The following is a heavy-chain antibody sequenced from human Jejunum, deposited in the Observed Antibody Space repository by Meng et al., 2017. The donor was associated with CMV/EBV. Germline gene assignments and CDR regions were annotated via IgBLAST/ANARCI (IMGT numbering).Heavy chain of an antibody. CDR3: ARASIYYYHVDV. CDR2: INHSEST. Sequence: CAVYGGSLSGYYWSWIRQPPGKGLEWIGEINHSESTIYNPSLKSRVTILLDPSKNQLSLNLSSVTAADTAVYYCARASIYYYHVDVWGPGTTVTVSS. D-gene: IGHD3-3*01. J-gene: IGHJ6*02. CDR1: GGSLSGYY. V-gene: IGHV4-34*01.